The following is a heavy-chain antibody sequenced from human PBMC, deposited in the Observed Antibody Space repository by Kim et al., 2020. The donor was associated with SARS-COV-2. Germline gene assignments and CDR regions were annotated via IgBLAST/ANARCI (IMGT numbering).Heavy chain of an antibody. J-gene: IGHJ6*02. CDR3: ARTYYYDSSGYFNPLGYYYDGMDV. D-gene: IGHD3-22*01. Sequence: GGSLRLSCAASGFTFSSYAMHWVRQAPGKGLEWVAVISYDGSNKYYADSVKGRFTISRDNSKNTLYLQMNSLRAEDTAVYYCARTYYYDSSGYFNPLGYYYDGMDVSG. V-gene: IGHV3-30*04. CDR1: GFTFSSYA. CDR2: ISYDGSNK.